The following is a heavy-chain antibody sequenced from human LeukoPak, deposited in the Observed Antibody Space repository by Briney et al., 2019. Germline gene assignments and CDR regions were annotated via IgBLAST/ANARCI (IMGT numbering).Heavy chain of an antibody. CDR2: IYYSGST. D-gene: IGHD6-13*01. CDR3: ARDRWSGIDY. V-gene: IGHV4-59*01. CDR1: GGSISSYY. Sequence: SETLSLTCTVSGGSISSYYWSWIRQPPGKGLEWIGYIYYSGSTNYNRSLKSRVTISVDTSKNQFSLKLSSVTAADTAVYYCARDRWSGIDYWGQGTLVTVSS. J-gene: IGHJ4*02.